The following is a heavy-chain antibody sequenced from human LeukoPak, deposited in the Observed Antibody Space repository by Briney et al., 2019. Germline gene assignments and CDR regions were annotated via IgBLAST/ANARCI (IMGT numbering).Heavy chain of an antibody. V-gene: IGHV4-39*07. CDR2: IYYSGST. D-gene: IGHD5-18*01. J-gene: IGHJ4*02. Sequence: PSETLSLTCTVSGGSISSSSYYWGWIRQPPGKGLEWIGSIYYSGSTYYNPSLKSRVTISVDTSKNQFSLKLSSVTAADTAVYYCARDPPPARIQLWFRDDYWGQGTLVTVSS. CDR1: GGSISSSSYY. CDR3: ARDPPPARIQLWFRDDY.